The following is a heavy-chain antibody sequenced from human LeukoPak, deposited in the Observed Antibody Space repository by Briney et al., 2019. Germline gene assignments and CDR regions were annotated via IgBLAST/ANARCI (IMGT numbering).Heavy chain of an antibody. J-gene: IGHJ6*03. D-gene: IGHD2-2*01. V-gene: IGHV4-4*07. Sequence: PSETLSLTCTVSGGSISSYYWSWIRQPAGKGLEWIGRIYTSGSTNYNPSLKSRVTMSVDTSKNQFSLKLSSVTAADTAVYYCARAPRSSAYYYYYYMDVWGKRTTVTVSS. CDR3: ARAPRSSAYYYYYYMDV. CDR1: GGSISSYY. CDR2: IYTSGST.